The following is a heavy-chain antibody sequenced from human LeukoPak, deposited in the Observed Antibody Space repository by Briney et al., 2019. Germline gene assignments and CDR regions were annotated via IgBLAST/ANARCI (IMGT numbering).Heavy chain of an antibody. Sequence: GGSLRLSCAASGFTFSSYGMHWVRQAPGKGLEWVAVISYDGSNKYYADSVKGRFTISRDNSKNTLYLQMNSLRVEDTAVYYCAKGGKYYYDSSGLSDYWGQGTLVTVSS. CDR1: GFTFSSYG. CDR3: AKGGKYYYDSSGLSDY. CDR2: ISYDGSNK. D-gene: IGHD3-22*01. V-gene: IGHV3-30*18. J-gene: IGHJ4*02.